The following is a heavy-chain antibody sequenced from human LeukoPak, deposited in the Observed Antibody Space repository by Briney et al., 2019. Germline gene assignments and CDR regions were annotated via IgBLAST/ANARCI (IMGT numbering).Heavy chain of an antibody. V-gene: IGHV4-59*01. CDR1: GGSISSYY. Sequence: SETLSLTCTVSGGSISSYYWSWLRQPPGKGLEWIGYIYYSGSTNYNPSLKSRVTISVDTSKNQFSLKLSSVTAADTAVYYCAGGEPAAMGTWGQGTLVTVSS. CDR3: AGGEPAAMGT. J-gene: IGHJ5*02. CDR2: IYYSGST. D-gene: IGHD2-2*01.